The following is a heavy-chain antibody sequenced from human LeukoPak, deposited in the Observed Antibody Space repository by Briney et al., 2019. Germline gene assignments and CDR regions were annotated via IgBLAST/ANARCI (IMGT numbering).Heavy chain of an antibody. D-gene: IGHD4-23*01. Sequence: GGSLRLSGVGSGFTSSSYGMHWFGQVPGKGLEGVALIWYDGSNKYYSDSVKGRFTISRDNSKNTLYLQMNSLRAEDTAVYYCAREGPRGNSQFDYWGQGTLVTVSS. CDR2: IWYDGSNK. CDR3: AREGPRGNSQFDY. CDR1: GFTSSSYG. V-gene: IGHV3-33*01. J-gene: IGHJ4*02.